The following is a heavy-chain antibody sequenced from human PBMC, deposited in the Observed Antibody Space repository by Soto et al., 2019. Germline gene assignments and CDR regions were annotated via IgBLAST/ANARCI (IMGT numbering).Heavy chain of an antibody. V-gene: IGHV3-30-3*01. J-gene: IGHJ6*02. CDR2: ISYDGSNK. Sequence: QVQLVESGGGVVQPGRSLRLSCAASGFTFSSYAMHWVRQAPGKGLEWVAVISYDGSNKYYADSVKGRLTISRDNSKNTLYLQMNSLRAEDTAVYYCARDKGGDFWSGRYGMDVWGQGTTVTVSS. CDR3: ARDKGGDFWSGRYGMDV. CDR1: GFTFSSYA. D-gene: IGHD3-3*01.